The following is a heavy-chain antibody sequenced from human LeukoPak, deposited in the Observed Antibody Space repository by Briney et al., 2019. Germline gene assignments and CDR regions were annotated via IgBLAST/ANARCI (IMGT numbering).Heavy chain of an antibody. CDR3: ARVRFLEWLSHGMDV. CDR1: GYTFTGYY. Sequence: ASVKVSCKASGYTFTGYYMHWVRQAPGQGLEWMGWINPNSGGTNYAQKFQGRVTMTRDTSISTAYMELSRLRSDDTAVYYCARVRFLEWLSHGMDVWGQGTTVTVSS. J-gene: IGHJ6*02. CDR2: INPNSGGT. D-gene: IGHD3-3*01. V-gene: IGHV1-2*02.